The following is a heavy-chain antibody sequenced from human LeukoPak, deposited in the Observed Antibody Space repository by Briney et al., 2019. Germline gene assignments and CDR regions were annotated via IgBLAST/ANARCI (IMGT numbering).Heavy chain of an antibody. J-gene: IGHJ5*02. CDR1: GYTFTSYG. CDR2: IIPIFGTA. D-gene: IGHD4-11*01. Sequence: GASVKVSCKASGYTFTSYGISWVRQAPGQGLEWMGGIIPIFGTANYAQKFQGRVTITADESTSTAYMELSSLRSEDTAVYYCATTYDYSKPYLENWFDPWGQGTLVTVSS. CDR3: ATTYDYSKPYLENWFDP. V-gene: IGHV1-69*13.